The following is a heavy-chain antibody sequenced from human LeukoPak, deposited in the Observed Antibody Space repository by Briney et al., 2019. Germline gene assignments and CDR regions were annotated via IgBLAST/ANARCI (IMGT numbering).Heavy chain of an antibody. V-gene: IGHV1-69*06. D-gene: IGHD5-12*01. CDR2: IFPIFGTA. CDR1: GGTFGSYA. Sequence: ASVKVSCKASGGTFGSYAISWVRQAPGQGLEWMGGIFPIFGTANYAQKFQGRVTITADKSTSTAYMELSSLRSEDTAVYYCASSMDIVATGHWFDPWGQGTLVTVSS. J-gene: IGHJ5*02. CDR3: ASSMDIVATGHWFDP.